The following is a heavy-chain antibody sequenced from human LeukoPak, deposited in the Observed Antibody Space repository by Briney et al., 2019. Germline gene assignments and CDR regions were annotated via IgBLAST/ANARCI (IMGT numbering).Heavy chain of an antibody. D-gene: IGHD6-6*01. J-gene: IGHJ4*02. CDR2: INWNGDNT. CDR1: GFTFDDHG. CDR3: ARDPISSSALDH. V-gene: IGHV3-20*04. Sequence: GGSLRLSCAASGFTFDDHGMSWVRQAPGKGLEWVSGINWNGDNTNYADSVKGRFTISRDNAKNSLYLQRNSLRAEDTAFYYCARDPISSSALDHWGQGTLVTVSS.